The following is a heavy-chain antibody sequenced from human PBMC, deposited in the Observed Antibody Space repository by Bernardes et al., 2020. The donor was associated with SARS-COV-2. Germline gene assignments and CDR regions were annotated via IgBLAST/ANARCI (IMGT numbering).Heavy chain of an antibody. Sequence: GASLRLSCAASAFTFTSYCMTWVRHAPGMGLEWVAYINQAESETYCADSVKGRFTISRDNAKNSLYLQMNSLRPEDTALYYCARDFGGGENDYWGQVTLVTVSS. CDR2: INQAESET. J-gene: IGHJ4*02. CDR3: ARDFGGGENDY. V-gene: IGHV3-7*03. D-gene: IGHD3-3*01. CDR1: AFTFTSYC.